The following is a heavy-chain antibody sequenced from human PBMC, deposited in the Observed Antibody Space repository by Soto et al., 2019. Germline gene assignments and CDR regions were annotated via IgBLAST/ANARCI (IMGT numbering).Heavy chain of an antibody. Sequence: ASVKVCCKACGYTFNNYGISWVRQAPGQGLEWMGWISGYNGDTDYAQKLQGRVTMTTDTSTSTAYMELRSLRSDDTAVYYCAREGFYDSSGYYSPNGMDVWGQGTTVTVSS. CDR3: AREGFYDSSGYYSPNGMDV. J-gene: IGHJ6*02. V-gene: IGHV1-18*01. CDR1: GYTFNNYG. CDR2: ISGYNGDT. D-gene: IGHD3-22*01.